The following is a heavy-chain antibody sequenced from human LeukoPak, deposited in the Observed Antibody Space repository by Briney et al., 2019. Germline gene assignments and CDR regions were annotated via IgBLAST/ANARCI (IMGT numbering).Heavy chain of an antibody. CDR2: IKQDGSEK. V-gene: IGHV3-7*03. Sequence: GGSLRLSCAASGFTFSSYWMSWVRQAPGKGLEWVANIKQDGSEKYYVDSVKGRFTISRDNAKNSLYLQMNSLRAEDTAVYYCARTDDIVVVPVAIPAFDIWGQGTMVTVSS. CDR1: GFTFSSYW. CDR3: ARTDDIVVVPVAIPAFDI. D-gene: IGHD2-2*02. J-gene: IGHJ3*02.